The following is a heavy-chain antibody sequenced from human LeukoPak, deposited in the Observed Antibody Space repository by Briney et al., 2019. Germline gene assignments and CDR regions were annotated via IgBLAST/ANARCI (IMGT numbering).Heavy chain of an antibody. D-gene: IGHD3-3*01. Sequence: SVKVSCKASGGTFSSYAISWVRQAPRQGLEWMGGIIPIFGTANYAQKFQGRVTITTDESTSTAYMELSSLRSEDTAVYYCAREAIFGVVDWFDPWGQGTLVTVSS. J-gene: IGHJ5*02. V-gene: IGHV1-69*05. CDR1: GGTFSSYA. CDR2: IIPIFGTA. CDR3: AREAIFGVVDWFDP.